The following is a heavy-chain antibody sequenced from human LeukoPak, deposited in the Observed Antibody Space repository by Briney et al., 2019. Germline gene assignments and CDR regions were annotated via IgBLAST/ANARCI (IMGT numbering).Heavy chain of an antibody. V-gene: IGHV1-2*04. J-gene: IGHJ1*01. CDR1: GYTFTGYY. D-gene: IGHD6-13*01. CDR3: ARGWVLDSSSWYRNFFLEH. CDR2: INPNSGGT. Sequence: ASVKVSCKASGYTFTGYYMHWVRQAPGQGLEWMGWINPNSGGTNYAQKFQGWVTMTRDTSISTAYMELSRLRSDDTAVYYCARGWVLDSSSWYRNFFLEHWGQGTLVTVSS.